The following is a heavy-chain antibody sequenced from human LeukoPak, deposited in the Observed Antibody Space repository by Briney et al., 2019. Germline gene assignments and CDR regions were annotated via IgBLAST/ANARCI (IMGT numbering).Heavy chain of an antibody. Sequence: ASVKVSCKAFAFSFTSFGINWARQAPGQGLEWMGWISGYNGDTKYAQKLQGRVTMTTDTSTSTAYMELRSLRSDDTAVYYCARRPIAAAGTSGSYDYWGQGTLVTVSS. CDR2: ISGYNGDT. CDR3: ARRPIAAAGTSGSYDY. V-gene: IGHV1-18*01. CDR1: AFSFTSFG. D-gene: IGHD6-13*01. J-gene: IGHJ4*02.